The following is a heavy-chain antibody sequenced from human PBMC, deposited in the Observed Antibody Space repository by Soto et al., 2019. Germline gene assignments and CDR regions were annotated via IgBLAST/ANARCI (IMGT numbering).Heavy chain of an antibody. CDR1: GFTFSSYA. Sequence: PGGSLRLSCAASGFTFSSYAMSWVRQAPGKGLEWVSAISGSGGSTYYADSVKGRFTISRDNSKNTLYLQMNSLRAEDTAVYYCAKVTVPDLEGLSPDAFDIWGQGTMVTVSS. CDR2: ISGSGGST. V-gene: IGHV3-23*01. J-gene: IGHJ3*02. CDR3: AKVTVPDLEGLSPDAFDI. D-gene: IGHD3-3*01.